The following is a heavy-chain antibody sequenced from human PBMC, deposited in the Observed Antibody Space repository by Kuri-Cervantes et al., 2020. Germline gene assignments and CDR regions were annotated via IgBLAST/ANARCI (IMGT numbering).Heavy chain of an antibody. CDR3: ARTCSGGSCGYFDY. J-gene: IGHJ4*02. D-gene: IGHD2-15*01. V-gene: IGHV3-15*01. CDR2: IKSNPDGGTT. CDR1: GFIYSNAY. Sequence: GESLKISCAASGFIYSNAYMSRVRQAPGKGLEWVGRIKSNPDGGTTDYVVPVKGRFTISRDDSKNTLYLQMNSLRAEDTAVYYCARTCSGGSCGYFDYWGQGTLVTVSS.